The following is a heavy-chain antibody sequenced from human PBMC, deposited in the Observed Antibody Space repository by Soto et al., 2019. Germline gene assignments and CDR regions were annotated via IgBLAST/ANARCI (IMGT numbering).Heavy chain of an antibody. CDR3: TGITWFRGMDV. CDR2: TYYKSKWNN. J-gene: IGHJ6*02. Sequence: SQTLSLTCVISGDSVSSNSAGWDWIRQSPSRGLEWLGRTYYKSKWNNDYALSVKSRITINPDTSKNQFSLHLYSVTPEDTAVYYCTGITWFRGMDVWGQGTPVTVSS. D-gene: IGHD3-10*01. CDR1: GDSVSSNSAG. V-gene: IGHV6-1*01.